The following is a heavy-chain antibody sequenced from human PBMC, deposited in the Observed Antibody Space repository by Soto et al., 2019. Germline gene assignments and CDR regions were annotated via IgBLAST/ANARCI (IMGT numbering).Heavy chain of an antibody. CDR3: ARDLIAAAGSSWFDP. D-gene: IGHD6-13*01. J-gene: IGHJ5*02. CDR2: LYLSGRT. V-gene: IGHV4-4*02. Sequence: QVQLQESGPGLVKPSGTLSLTCAVSGGSISSSNWWSWVGQPPGKGLAGFGELYLSGRTNHNPPPKSRVTIAVDKSKNQFSLKLSSVTAADTAVYYCARDLIAAAGSSWFDPWGQGTLVTVSS. CDR1: GGSISSSNW.